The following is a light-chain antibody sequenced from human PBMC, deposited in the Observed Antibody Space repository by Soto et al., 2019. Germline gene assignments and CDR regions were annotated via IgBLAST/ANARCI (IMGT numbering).Light chain of an antibody. V-gene: IGLV2-14*01. CDR2: DVS. J-gene: IGLJ2*01. CDR3: RSYTSSSTILV. Sequence: QSALTQPASVSGSPGQSITISCTGTSSDVGGYNYVSWYKQHPGKAPKLMIYDVSNRPSGVSNRFSGSKSGNTASLTISGIQAEDEAEYYCRSYTSSSTILVFGGGTQLTVL. CDR1: SSDVGGYNY.